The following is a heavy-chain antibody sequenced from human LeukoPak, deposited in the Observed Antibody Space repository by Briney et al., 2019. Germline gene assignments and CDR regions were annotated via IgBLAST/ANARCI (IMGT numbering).Heavy chain of an antibody. CDR1: GFTYSSYG. CDR3: ASSIVGPIKPFDY. Sequence: GGSLRLSCAASGFTYSSYGMHWVRQAPGKGLVWVSRIHTDGTSTDYADSVRGRFTISRDNVKKILYLQMNSLRAEDTAVYYCASSIVGPIKPFDYWGQGALVTVSS. V-gene: IGHV3-74*01. D-gene: IGHD1-26*01. CDR2: IHTDGTST. J-gene: IGHJ4*02.